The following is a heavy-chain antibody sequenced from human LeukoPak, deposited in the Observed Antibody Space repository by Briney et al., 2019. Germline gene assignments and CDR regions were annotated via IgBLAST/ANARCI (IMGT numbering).Heavy chain of an antibody. CDR2: IYHSGST. V-gene: IGHV4-30-2*01. J-gene: IGHJ4*02. CDR1: GGSISSGGYY. D-gene: IGHD1-14*01. CDR3: ARESSIRTRYYFDY. Sequence: SETLSLTCTVSGGSISSGGYYWSWIRQPPGKGLEWIGYIYHSGSTYYNPSLKSRVTISVDRPKNQFSLKLSSVTAADTAVYYCARESSIRTRYYFDYWGQGTLVTVSS.